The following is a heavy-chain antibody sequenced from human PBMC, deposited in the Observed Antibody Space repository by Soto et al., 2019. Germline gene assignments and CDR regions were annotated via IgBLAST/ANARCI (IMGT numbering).Heavy chain of an antibody. CDR3: AKDRGYSSGWTPPNWLDP. Sequence: PGGSLRLSCAASGFTFSSYGMHWVRQAPGKGLEWVAVISYDGSNKYYADSVKGRFTISRDNSKNTLYLQMNSLRAEDTAVYYCAKDRGYSSGWTPPNWLDPWGQGTLVTV. J-gene: IGHJ5*02. CDR2: ISYDGSNK. CDR1: GFTFSSYG. V-gene: IGHV3-30*18. D-gene: IGHD6-19*01.